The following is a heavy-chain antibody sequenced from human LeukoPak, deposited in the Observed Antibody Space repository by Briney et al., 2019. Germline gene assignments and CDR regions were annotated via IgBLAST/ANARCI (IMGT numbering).Heavy chain of an antibody. CDR3: ASEAYCGGDCYPYYFDY. V-gene: IGHV4-34*01. CDR1: GGSFSTDY. J-gene: IGHJ4*02. Sequence: SSETLSLTCAVHGGSFSTDYWTWIRQPPGKGLEWIGEVHHSGGTNYNPSLKSRVTISVDTSKNQFSLKLSSVTAADTAVYYCASEAYCGGDCYPYYFDYWGQGTLVTVSS. D-gene: IGHD2-21*02. CDR2: VHHSGGT.